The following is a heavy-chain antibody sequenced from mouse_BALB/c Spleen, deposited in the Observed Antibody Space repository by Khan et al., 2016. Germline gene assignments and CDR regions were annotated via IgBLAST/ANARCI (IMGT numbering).Heavy chain of an antibody. V-gene: IGHV1-4*01. CDR1: GYTFTSYT. CDR3: ARYGTGPYYAMDY. CDR2: INPSSGYT. J-gene: IGHJ4*01. D-gene: IGHD1-1*02. Sequence: QVQLQQPGAELARPGASVKMSCKASGYTFTSYTMHWVKQRPGQGLEWIGYINPSSGYTNYNQKFKDKATLTADKSSSTAYMQLSSLTSEDSAVYCCARYGTGPYYAMDYWGQGTSVTVSS.